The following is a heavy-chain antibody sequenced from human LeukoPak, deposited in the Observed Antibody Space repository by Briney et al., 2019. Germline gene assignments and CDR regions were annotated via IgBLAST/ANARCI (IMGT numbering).Heavy chain of an antibody. CDR2: ISSSSSYI. D-gene: IGHD2-2*02. CDR3: ARAGLLAHTYYFDY. Sequence: GGSLGLSCAASGFTFSSYSMNWVRQAPGKGLEWVSSISSSSSYIYYADSVKGRFTISRDNAKNSLYLQMNSLRVEDTAVYYCARAGLLAHTYYFDYWGQGTLVTVSS. J-gene: IGHJ4*02. V-gene: IGHV3-21*01. CDR1: GFTFSSYS.